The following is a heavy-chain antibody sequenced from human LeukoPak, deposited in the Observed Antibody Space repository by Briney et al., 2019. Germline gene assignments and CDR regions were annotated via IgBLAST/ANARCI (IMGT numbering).Heavy chain of an antibody. CDR1: GFTFSSYE. CDR3: AKWGDYDVLTGYYVSDY. CDR2: ITGSGSGR. Sequence: GGSLRLSCAASGFTFSSYEMNWVRQAPGKGLEWVSAITGSGSGRYYADSMKSRFTISRDNSKNTLYLQINSLRAEDTAVYYCAKWGDYDVLTGYYVSDYWGQGTLVTVSS. D-gene: IGHD3-9*01. J-gene: IGHJ4*02. V-gene: IGHV3-23*01.